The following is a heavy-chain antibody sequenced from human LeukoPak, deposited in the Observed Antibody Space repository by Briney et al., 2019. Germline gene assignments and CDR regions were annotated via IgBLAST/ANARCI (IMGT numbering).Heavy chain of an antibody. D-gene: IGHD3-10*01. V-gene: IGHV3-74*01. CDR3: ASDRVLGSGSLNN. Sequence: GGSLRLSCAASGFSFSDFWMHWVRQTPGKGLVWVSRIRGDGYDTNYADSVEGRFTISRDNAKHTLYLQMNSLRADDTAVYYCASDRVLGSGSLNNWGQGTLVTVSS. CDR1: GFSFSDFW. CDR2: IRGDGYDT. J-gene: IGHJ4*02.